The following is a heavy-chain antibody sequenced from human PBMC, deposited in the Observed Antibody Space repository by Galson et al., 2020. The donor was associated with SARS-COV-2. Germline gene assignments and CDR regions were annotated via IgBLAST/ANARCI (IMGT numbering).Heavy chain of an antibody. J-gene: IGHJ5*02. D-gene: IGHD3-10*01. V-gene: IGHV1-2*02. CDR1: GYTFTGYY. CDR3: AREWITMAYNWFDP. Sequence: ASVTVSCKASGYTFTGYYMHWVRQAHGQGLEWMGWINPNSGGTNYAQKFQGRDTMTRDTSISTAYMELSRLRSDDTAVYYCAREWITMAYNWFDPWGQGTLVTVSS. CDR2: INPNSGGT.